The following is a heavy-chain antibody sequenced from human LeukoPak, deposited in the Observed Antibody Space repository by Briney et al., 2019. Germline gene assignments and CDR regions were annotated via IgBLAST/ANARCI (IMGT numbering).Heavy chain of an antibody. Sequence: GASVKVSCKASGYTFTNYAMNWVRQAPGQGLEWMGWMNPNSGNTGYAQKFQGRVTITRNTSISTAYMELSSLRSEDTAVYYCAREMEGPSDYWGQGTLVTVSS. CDR3: AREMEGPSDY. CDR2: MNPNSGNT. D-gene: IGHD5-24*01. J-gene: IGHJ4*02. V-gene: IGHV1-8*01. CDR1: GYTFTNYA.